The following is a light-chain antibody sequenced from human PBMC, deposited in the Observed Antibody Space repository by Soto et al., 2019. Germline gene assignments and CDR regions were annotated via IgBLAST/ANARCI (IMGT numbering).Light chain of an antibody. Sequence: DIQMTQSPSSLSASVGDRVTITCRASQDISNYLAWYQQKPEKVPKLLIYAASSLQSGVPSRFSGSGSGTDFTLTISALQPEDFATYHCQQGNSFPLTFGGGTKVDIK. V-gene: IGKV1-12*01. CDR1: QDISNY. CDR2: AAS. CDR3: QQGNSFPLT. J-gene: IGKJ4*01.